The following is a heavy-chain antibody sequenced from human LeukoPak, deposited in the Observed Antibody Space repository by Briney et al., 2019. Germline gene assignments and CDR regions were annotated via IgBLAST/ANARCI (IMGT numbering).Heavy chain of an antibody. D-gene: IGHD3-10*01. CDR3: VREEKRITMLRGGDY. Sequence: GASVKVSCKASNYTFTDYGISWVRQAPGQGLEWMAWISTYKGNTNFAQRFQDRVTMTTDTSTSTAYMELRSLRSDDSAVYYCVREEKRITMLRGGDYWGQGTLVTVSS. V-gene: IGHV1-18*01. CDR2: ISTYKGNT. CDR1: NYTFTDYG. J-gene: IGHJ4*02.